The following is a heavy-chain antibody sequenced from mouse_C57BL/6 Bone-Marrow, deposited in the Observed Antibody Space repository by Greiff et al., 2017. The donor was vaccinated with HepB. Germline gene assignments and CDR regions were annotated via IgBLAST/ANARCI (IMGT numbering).Heavy chain of an antibody. V-gene: IGHV6-3*01. CDR3: TSNWDDYFDY. CDR2: IRLKSDNYAT. D-gene: IGHD4-1*01. CDR1: GFTFSNYW. J-gene: IGHJ2*01. Sequence: EVQLMESGGGLVQPGGSMKLSCVASGFTFSNYWMNWVRQSPEKGLEWVAQIRLKSDNYATHYAESVKGRFTISRDDSKSSVYLQMNNLRAEDTGIYYCTSNWDDYFDYWGQGTTLTVSS.